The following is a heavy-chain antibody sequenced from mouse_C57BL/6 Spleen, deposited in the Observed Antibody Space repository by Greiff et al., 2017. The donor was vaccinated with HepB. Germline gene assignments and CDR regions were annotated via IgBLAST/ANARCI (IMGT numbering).Heavy chain of an antibody. Sequence: EVKLQQSGPELVKPGASVKISCKASGYTFTDYYMNWVKQSHGKSLEWIGDINPNNGGTSYNQKFKGKATLTVDKSSSTAYMELRSLTSEDSAVYYCARWETVVDYYAMDYWGQGTSVTVSS. J-gene: IGHJ4*01. CDR2: INPNNGGT. CDR3: ARWETVVDYYAMDY. V-gene: IGHV1-26*01. CDR1: GYTFTDYY. D-gene: IGHD1-1*01.